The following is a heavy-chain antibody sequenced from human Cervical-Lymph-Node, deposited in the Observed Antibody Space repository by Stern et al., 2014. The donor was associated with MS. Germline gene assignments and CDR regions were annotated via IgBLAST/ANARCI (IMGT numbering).Heavy chain of an antibody. D-gene: IGHD1-1*01. J-gene: IGHJ6*02. Sequence: EVQLVQSGAEVKKPGASLKISCKGSGYTFTNNWIAWVRQMPGKGLEWMGIIYPDDSNSRTGPSLQGRAAIAANRPISSAYRQWSSLKAADSAVYYCGRPPPRRKWDDPNYGMDVWGQGTTVTVSS. V-gene: IGHV5-51*04. CDR3: GRPPPRRKWDDPNYGMDV. CDR2: IYPDDSNS. CDR1: GYTFTNNW.